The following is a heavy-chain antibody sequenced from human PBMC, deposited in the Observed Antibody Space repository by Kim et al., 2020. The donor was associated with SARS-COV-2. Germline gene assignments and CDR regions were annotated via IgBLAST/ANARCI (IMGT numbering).Heavy chain of an antibody. Sequence: SETLSLTCTVSGVSITDSYWSWIRQPPGKGLEYIGHIYHTGSTNYNPSLRSRVTASLDTSKKQFSLKLSSVTATDTAVYYCARLRRGGFGSIYYWVQVIL. CDR2: IYHTGST. CDR1: GVSITDSY. CDR3: ARLRRGGFGSIYY. J-gene: IGHJ4*02. D-gene: IGHD3-10*01. V-gene: IGHV4-59*08.